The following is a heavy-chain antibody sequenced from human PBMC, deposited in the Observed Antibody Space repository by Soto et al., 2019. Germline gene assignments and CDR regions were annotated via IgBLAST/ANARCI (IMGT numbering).Heavy chain of an antibody. D-gene: IGHD7-27*01. CDR3: AREELGIYFDY. J-gene: IGHJ4*02. CDR1: GFTFSSYA. CDR2: ISYDGSNK. Sequence: QVQLVESGGGVVQPGRSLRLSCAASGFTFSSYAMHWVRQAPGKGLEWVAVISYDGSNKYYADSVKGRFTISRDNSKNTRYLQMNSLRAEDTAVYYCAREELGIYFDYWGQGTLVTVSS. V-gene: IGHV3-30-3*01.